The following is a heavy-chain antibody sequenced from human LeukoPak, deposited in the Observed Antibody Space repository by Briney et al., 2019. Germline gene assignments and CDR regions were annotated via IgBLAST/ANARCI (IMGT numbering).Heavy chain of an antibody. CDR1: GFTFSRYA. D-gene: IGHD3-22*01. CDR2: ISSTGIYL. V-gene: IGHV3-21*01. Sequence: GGSLRLSCAASGFTFSRYAMNWVRQAPGKGLEWVSSISSTGIYLDYADSVKGRFSISRDNAKNSLYLHLNSLRAGDTAVYYCARLGSGYYYKFDYWGQGTLVTVSS. CDR3: ARLGSGYYYKFDY. J-gene: IGHJ4*02.